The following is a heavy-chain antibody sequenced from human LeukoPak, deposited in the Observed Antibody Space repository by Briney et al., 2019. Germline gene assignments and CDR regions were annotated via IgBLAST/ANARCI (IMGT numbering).Heavy chain of an antibody. Sequence: ASVKVSCKVSGGTFSSYPISWVRQAPGQGLEWMGWISAYNGNTNYAQKLQGRVTMTTDTSTSTAYMELRSLRSDDTAVYYCARGYYDSSVGDAFDIWGQGTMVTVSS. J-gene: IGHJ3*02. D-gene: IGHD3-22*01. CDR1: GGTFSSYP. CDR2: ISAYNGNT. CDR3: ARGYYDSSVGDAFDI. V-gene: IGHV1-18*01.